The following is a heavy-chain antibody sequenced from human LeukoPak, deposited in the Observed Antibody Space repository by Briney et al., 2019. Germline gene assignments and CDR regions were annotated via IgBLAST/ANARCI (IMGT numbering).Heavy chain of an antibody. D-gene: IGHD2-15*01. CDR2: IIPIFGTA. J-gene: IGHJ5*02. CDR3: ARGHCSGGSCYGWFDP. CDR1: GGTFSSYA. V-gene: IGHV1-69*13. Sequence: SVKVSCKASGGTFSSYAISWVRQAPGQGLEWMGGIIPIFGTANYAQKFQGRVTITADESTSTAYMELSSLRSEDTAVYYCARGHCSGGSCYGWFDPWGQGTLVTVSS.